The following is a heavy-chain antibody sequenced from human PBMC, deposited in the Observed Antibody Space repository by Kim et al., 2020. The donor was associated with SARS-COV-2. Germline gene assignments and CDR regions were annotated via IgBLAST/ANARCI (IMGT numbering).Heavy chain of an antibody. J-gene: IGHJ6*02. CDR2: ISWNSGSI. D-gene: IGHD3-22*01. Sequence: GGSLRLSCAASGFTFGDYAMHWVRQAPGKGLEWVSGISWNSGSIGYADSVKGRFTISRDNAKNSLYLQMNSLRAEDTALYYCAKDSITIRDSSGYLVAPSYGMDVWGQGTTVTVSS. V-gene: IGHV3-9*01. CDR3: AKDSITIRDSSGYLVAPSYGMDV. CDR1: GFTFGDYA.